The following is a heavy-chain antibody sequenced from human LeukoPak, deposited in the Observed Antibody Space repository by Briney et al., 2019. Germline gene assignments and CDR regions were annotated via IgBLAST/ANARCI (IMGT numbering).Heavy chain of an antibody. CDR3: ARRRGQQLGGFDP. D-gene: IGHD6-13*01. J-gene: IGHJ5*02. Sequence: GASVKVSCKATGYTFTGYYIHWVRQAPGQGLEWMGWINCNSGVTDYAQKFQGRVTMTRDTSISTAYMELSRLRSDDTAVYYCARRRGQQLGGFDPWGQGTLVTVSS. V-gene: IGHV1-2*02. CDR1: GYTFTGYY. CDR2: INCNSGVT.